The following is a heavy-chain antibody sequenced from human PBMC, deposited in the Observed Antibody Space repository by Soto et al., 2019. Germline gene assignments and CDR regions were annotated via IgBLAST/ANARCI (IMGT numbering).Heavy chain of an antibody. CDR1: GFTFSSYE. V-gene: IGHV3-48*03. Sequence: EVQLVESGGGLAQPGGSLRLSCAASGFTFSSYEMNWVRQAPGKGLEWVSYISSSGSTIYYADSVKGRFTISRDNAKNSLYLQMHSLRAEDTAVYYCARDFQDVRHYYYYGMDVWGQGTTVTVSS. CDR2: ISSSGSTI. J-gene: IGHJ6*02. D-gene: IGHD2-15*01. CDR3: ARDFQDVRHYYYYGMDV.